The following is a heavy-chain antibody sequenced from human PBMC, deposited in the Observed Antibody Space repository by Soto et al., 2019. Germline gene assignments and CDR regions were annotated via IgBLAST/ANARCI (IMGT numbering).Heavy chain of an antibody. Sequence: QVQLVQAGAEMKKPGASVKVSCKASGYTFTSYDINWVRQAAGQGPEWMGSVTPRNGDTSFAQKYQGRDTVTSNPSMSTVYMELSNLRSDDTAVYYCARGGSYWARRHYFDSWGQGTLVTVSS. V-gene: IGHV1-8*02. J-gene: IGHJ4*02. CDR2: VTPRNGDT. CDR1: GYTFTSYD. D-gene: IGHD2-8*02. CDR3: ARGGSYWARRHYFDS.